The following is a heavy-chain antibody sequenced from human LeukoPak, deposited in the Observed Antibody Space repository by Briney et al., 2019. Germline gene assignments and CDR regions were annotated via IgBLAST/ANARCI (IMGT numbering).Heavy chain of an antibody. CDR3: ARDYSSGWYEFDP. D-gene: IGHD6-19*01. CDR1: GYTFTSYD. J-gene: IGHJ5*02. V-gene: IGHV1-8*03. Sequence: ASVKVSCKASGYTFTSYDINWVRQATGQGLEWMGWMNPNSGNTGYAQKFQGRVTIARNTSISTAYMELRSLRSEDTAVYYCARDYSSGWYEFDPWGQGTLVTVSS. CDR2: MNPNSGNT.